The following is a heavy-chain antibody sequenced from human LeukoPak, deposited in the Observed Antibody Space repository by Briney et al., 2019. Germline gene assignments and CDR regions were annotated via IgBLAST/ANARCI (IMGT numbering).Heavy chain of an antibody. CDR2: ISGSGGST. D-gene: IGHD5-12*01. J-gene: IGHJ3*02. CDR3: AKAPGYSGYDFDAFDI. V-gene: IGHV3-23*01. CDR1: GFTFSSYA. Sequence: GGSLRLSCAASGFTFSSYAMSWVRQAPGKGLEWVSAISGSGGSTYYADSVKGRFTISRDNSKNTLYLQMNSLRAEDTAVYYCAKAPGYSGYDFDAFDIWGQGTMVTVSS.